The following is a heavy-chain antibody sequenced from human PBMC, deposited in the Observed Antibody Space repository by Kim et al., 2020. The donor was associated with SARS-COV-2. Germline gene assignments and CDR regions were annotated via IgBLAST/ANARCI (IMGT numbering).Heavy chain of an antibody. CDR3: ARWGDKQWLVRGAFDI. J-gene: IGHJ3*02. CDR1: GGSISSYY. CDR2: IYYSGST. V-gene: IGHV4-59*01. D-gene: IGHD6-19*01. Sequence: SETLSLTCTVSGGSISSYYWSWIRQPPGKGLEWIGYIYYSGSTNYNPSLKSRVTISVDTSKNQFSLKLSSVTAADTAVYYCARWGDKQWLVRGAFDIWGQGTMVTVSS.